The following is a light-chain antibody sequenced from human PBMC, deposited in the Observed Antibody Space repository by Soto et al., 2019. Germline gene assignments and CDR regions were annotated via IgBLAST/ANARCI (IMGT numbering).Light chain of an antibody. J-gene: IGKJ4*01. CDR1: QSVSVN. V-gene: IGKV3-20*01. Sequence: EIVMTQSPGTLSVSPGERATLSCRASQSVSVNLAWYQHKPGQAPRLLIHGASSRVTGIPDRFSGSGSGTDFTLTITRLEPEDFAVYYCQQYQSLTFGGGTKVDIK. CDR2: GAS. CDR3: QQYQSLT.